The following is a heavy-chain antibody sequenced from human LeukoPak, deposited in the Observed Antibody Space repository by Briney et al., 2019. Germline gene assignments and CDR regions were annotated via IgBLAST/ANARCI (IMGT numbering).Heavy chain of an antibody. D-gene: IGHD2-15*01. J-gene: IGHJ4*02. CDR2: INHSGST. CDR3: AGGEVVATIDY. CDR1: GGSFSGYY. V-gene: IGHV4-34*01. Sequence: SETLSLTCAVYGGSFSGYYWSWIRQPPGKGLEWIGEINHSGSTNYNPSLKSRVTISVDTSKNQFSLKLSSVTAADTAVYYCAGGEVVATIDYWGQGTLVTVSP.